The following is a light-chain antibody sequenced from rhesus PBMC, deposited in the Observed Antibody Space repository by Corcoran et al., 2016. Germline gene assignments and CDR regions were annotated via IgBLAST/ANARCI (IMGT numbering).Light chain of an antibody. V-gene: IGKV1-25*02. J-gene: IGKJ4*01. CDR3: QQYNNLPLT. Sequence: DIQMTQSPSSVSASVGDRVTITCRASQGISSYLAWYQQKPVKAPKLLIYYATILQSWVPSRFSGKGSGTEFTLTISSLQPEDFATYYCQQYNNLPLTFGGGTKVGIK. CDR2: YAT. CDR1: QGISSY.